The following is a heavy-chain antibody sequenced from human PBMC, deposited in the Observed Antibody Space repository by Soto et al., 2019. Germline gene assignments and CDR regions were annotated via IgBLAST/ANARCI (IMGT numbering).Heavy chain of an antibody. CDR1: GFTFTNAW. J-gene: IGHJ6*02. Sequence: EVQLVESGGGLVQPGGSLRLSCAASGFTFTNAWMSWVRQAPGKGLEWVGRIKSKTDGGTIDYAAPVKGRFTISRDDSKNTLDLQMNSLKTEDTAVYYCTSRPHYGVDVWGQGTTVTVSS. CDR2: IKSKTDGGTI. CDR3: TSRPHYGVDV. V-gene: IGHV3-15*01.